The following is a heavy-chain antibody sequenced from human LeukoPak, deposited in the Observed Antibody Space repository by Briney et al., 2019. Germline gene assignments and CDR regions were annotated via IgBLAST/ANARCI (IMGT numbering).Heavy chain of an antibody. CDR3: AARYNWNDLAY. J-gene: IGHJ4*02. V-gene: IGHV3-15*01. CDR1: GFTFTNAW. D-gene: IGHD1-1*01. Sequence: GGSLRLSCAASGFTFTNAWMSWVRQAPGKGLEWVGRIKSKADGGTTDYAAPVKGRFTISRGDSQNTLYLQMNSLKTEDRAVYYCAARYNWNDLAYWGQGTLVTVSS. CDR2: IKSKADGGTT.